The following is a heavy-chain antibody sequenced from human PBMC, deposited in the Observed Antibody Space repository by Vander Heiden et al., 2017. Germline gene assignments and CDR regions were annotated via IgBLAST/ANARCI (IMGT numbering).Heavy chain of an antibody. CDR3: VKDLNWGGGC. J-gene: IGHJ4*02. CDR2: IDRNGGNI. CDR1: GFVFRNYD. Sequence: ESGGGFVQPGGSLRLFCVASGFVFRNYDMIWVRQAPGKGLEYVSSIDRNGGNIGYADSVRGRFTISRDNPKNTLYLQLNSLRVEDTALYYCVKDLNWGGGCWGQGTLVTVSS. D-gene: IGHD7-27*01. V-gene: IGHV3-23*01.